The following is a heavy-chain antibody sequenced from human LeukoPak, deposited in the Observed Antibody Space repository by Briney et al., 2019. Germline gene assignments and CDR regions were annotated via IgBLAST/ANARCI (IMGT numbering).Heavy chain of an antibody. CDR2: VYYSGST. Sequence: PSETLSLTCTVSGASISTYFWSWIRQPPGKGLEWIGYVYYSGSTNYNPSFKSRVTISVDTSKNQFSLKVNSVTAADTAVYYCARPPYHGSYWAHSLDLWGQGTMVTVSS. D-gene: IGHD1-26*01. V-gene: IGHV4-59*08. CDR1: GASISTYF. CDR3: ARPPYHGSYWAHSLDL. J-gene: IGHJ3*01.